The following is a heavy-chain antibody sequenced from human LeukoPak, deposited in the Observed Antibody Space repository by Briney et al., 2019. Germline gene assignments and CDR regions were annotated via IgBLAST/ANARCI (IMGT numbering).Heavy chain of an antibody. CDR1: GGSVSSGSYS. Sequence: SETLSLTCTVSGGSVSSGSYSWSWIRQPPGKGLEWIGYISYSGSTNYNPSFKSRVTISVDTSRTQFSLKLNSVTAADTALYYCARRRAEGGSNGHYNWFDPWGQGTLVTVSS. D-gene: IGHD6-13*01. V-gene: IGHV4-61*01. J-gene: IGHJ5*02. CDR3: ARRRAEGGSNGHYNWFDP. CDR2: ISYSGST.